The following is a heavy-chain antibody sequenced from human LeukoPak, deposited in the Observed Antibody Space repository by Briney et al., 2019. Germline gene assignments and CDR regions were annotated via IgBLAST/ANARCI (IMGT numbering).Heavy chain of an antibody. V-gene: IGHV3-64D*06. CDR1: GFTFSTYP. Sequence: GGSLRLSCSASGFTFSTYPMHWVRQAPGKGLEYVSAINNYGDRTYYADSVKGRFTISRDNSKNTLFLQMSSLRAEDTAVYSCVKPDLAVAGTRYFDSWGQGTRVSVSS. D-gene: IGHD6-19*01. J-gene: IGHJ4*02. CDR3: VKPDLAVAGTRYFDS. CDR2: INNYGDRT.